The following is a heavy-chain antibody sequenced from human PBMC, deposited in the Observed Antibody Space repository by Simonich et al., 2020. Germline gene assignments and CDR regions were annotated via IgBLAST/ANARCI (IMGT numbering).Heavy chain of an antibody. CDR3: ARLPDY. Sequence: QVQLQESGPGLVKPSETLSLTCTVSGGSISSYYWSWIRQPPGTRLEWIGYIYYSGSTNYNPSLKSRVTISVDTSKNQFSLKLSSVTAADTAVYYCARLPDYWGQGTLVTVSS. CDR1: GGSISSYY. V-gene: IGHV4-59*08. CDR2: IYYSGST. J-gene: IGHJ4*02.